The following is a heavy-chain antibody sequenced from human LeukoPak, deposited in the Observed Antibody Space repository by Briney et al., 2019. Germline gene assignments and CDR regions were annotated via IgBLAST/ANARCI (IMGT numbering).Heavy chain of an antibody. V-gene: IGHV1-18*01. CDR1: GYTFTSYD. Sequence: ASVKVSCKASGYTFTSYDINWVRQATGQGLEWMGWISAYNGNTNYAQKLQGRVTMTTDTSTSTAYMELRSLRSDDTAVYYCARCPEYYYGSGSRFDYWGQGTLVTVSS. J-gene: IGHJ4*02. CDR3: ARCPEYYYGSGSRFDY. CDR2: ISAYNGNT. D-gene: IGHD3-10*01.